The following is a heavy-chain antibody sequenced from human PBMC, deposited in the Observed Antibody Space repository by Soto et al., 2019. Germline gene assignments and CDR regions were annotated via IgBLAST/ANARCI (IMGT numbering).Heavy chain of an antibody. CDR2: IYPGDSDT. J-gene: IGHJ5*01. Sequence: PGQSLKISCNGSGYSFTSYWIGLVRQMPGKGLEWMGIIYPGDSDTRYSPSFQGHVTISADKSISTAYLQWSSLKASDTAMYYCVCHMDYGGTSCFDFWCQGILVTVFS. CDR1: GYSFTSYW. D-gene: IGHD4-17*01. V-gene: IGHV5-51*01. CDR3: VCHMDYGGTSCFDF.